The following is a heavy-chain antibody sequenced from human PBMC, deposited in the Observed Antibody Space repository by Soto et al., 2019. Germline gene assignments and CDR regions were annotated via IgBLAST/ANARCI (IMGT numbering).Heavy chain of an antibody. CDR2: INQSGST. J-gene: IGHJ4*02. Sequence: QVQLHQWGAGLLKPSETLSLTCAVYRGSFSGYYWNWIRQPPGKGLEWIGEINQSGSTNYNPSLKSRVTISVDTAKNQFSLKLNSATAADTDVYYCARGAVAGKIDYWGQGTLVTVSS. CDR3: ARGAVAGKIDY. V-gene: IGHV4-34*01. CDR1: RGSFSGYY. D-gene: IGHD6-19*01.